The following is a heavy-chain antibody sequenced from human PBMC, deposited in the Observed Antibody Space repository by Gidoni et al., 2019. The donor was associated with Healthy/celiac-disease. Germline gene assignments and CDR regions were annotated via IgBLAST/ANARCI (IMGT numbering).Heavy chain of an antibody. CDR2: MYYSGST. D-gene: IGHD1-1*01. CDR1: GGSISNYY. CDR3: ARMEDFNWFDP. Sequence: QVQLQESGPGLVKPSETLSLTCTVSGGSISNYYWSWIRQPPGKGLEWIGYMYYSGSTNYNPSLKSRVTISVDTSKNQLSLKLSSVTAADTAVYYCARMEDFNWFDPWGQGNLVTVSS. J-gene: IGHJ5*02. V-gene: IGHV4-59*01.